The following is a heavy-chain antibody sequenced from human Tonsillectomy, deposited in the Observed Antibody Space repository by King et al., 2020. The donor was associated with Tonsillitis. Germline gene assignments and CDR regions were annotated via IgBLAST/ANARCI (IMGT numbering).Heavy chain of an antibody. CDR3: ARGSDSSGYYSDFDY. D-gene: IGHD3-22*01. J-gene: IGHJ4*02. V-gene: IGHV4-34*01. CDR2: INHSGST. CDR1: GGSFSGYY. Sequence: VQLQQWGAGLLKPSETLSLTCAVYGGSFSGYYWSWIRQPPGKGLEWIGEINHSGSTNYNPSLKSRVTISVDTSKNQFSLKLSSGTAADTSVYYCARGSDSSGYYSDFDYWGQGTLVTVSS.